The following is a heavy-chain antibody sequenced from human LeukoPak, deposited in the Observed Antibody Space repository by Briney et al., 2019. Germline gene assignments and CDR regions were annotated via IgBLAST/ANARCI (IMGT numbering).Heavy chain of an antibody. Sequence: PSETLSLTCTVSGGSISSYYWSWIRQPAGKGLEWIGRIYTSGSTNYNPSLKSRVTMSVDTSKNQFSLKLSSVTAADTAVYYCARNTDFWSGPDAFDIWGQGTVVTVSS. CDR2: IYTSGST. V-gene: IGHV4-4*07. D-gene: IGHD3-3*01. J-gene: IGHJ3*02. CDR3: ARNTDFWSGPDAFDI. CDR1: GGSISSYY.